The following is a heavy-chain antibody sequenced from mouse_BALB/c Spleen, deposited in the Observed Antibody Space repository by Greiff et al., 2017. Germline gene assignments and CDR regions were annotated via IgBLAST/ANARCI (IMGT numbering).Heavy chain of an antibody. CDR2: IYPGNSDT. D-gene: IGHD2-4*01. J-gene: IGHJ3*01. CDR1: GYTFTSYW. CDR3: TRYDYDQVFAY. V-gene: IGHV1-5*01. Sequence: VQLQQSGTVLARPGASVKMSCKASGYTFTSYWMHWVKQRPGQGLEWIGAIYPGNSDTSYNQKFKGKAKLTAVTSTSTAYMELSSLTNEDSAVYYCTRYDYDQVFAYWGQGTLVTVSA.